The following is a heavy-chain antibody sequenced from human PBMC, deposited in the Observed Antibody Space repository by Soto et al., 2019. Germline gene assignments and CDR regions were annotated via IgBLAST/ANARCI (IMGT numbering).Heavy chain of an antibody. J-gene: IGHJ4*02. Sequence: EQLVESGGGLIQPGGSLRISCAFSGLTVSRNYMSWVRQAPGKGLDWVSVLYSGGSSSYAESVKGRFTISRDSSKNILFLQMNSLRPEDTAIYYFAHSSGHHYYFDSWGQGILVTVSS. CDR3: AHSSGHHYYFDS. CDR2: LYSGGSS. CDR1: GLTVSRNY. D-gene: IGHD3-22*01. V-gene: IGHV3-53*01.